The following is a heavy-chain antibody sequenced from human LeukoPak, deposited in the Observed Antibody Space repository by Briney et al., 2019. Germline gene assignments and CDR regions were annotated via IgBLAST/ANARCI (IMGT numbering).Heavy chain of an antibody. D-gene: IGHD6-19*01. CDR2: IGGSGVSI. CDR1: GFTFSNYA. J-gene: IGHJ4*02. CDR3: AKGGVSGWFYFDF. V-gene: IGHV3-23*01. Sequence: GGSLRLSCAASGFTFSNYAMTWVRQAPGEGLERVSTIGGSGVSIYYADSVKGRFTISRDNTKNTVYLQMDSLRAEDTALYYCAKGGVSGWFYFDFWGQGALVTVSS.